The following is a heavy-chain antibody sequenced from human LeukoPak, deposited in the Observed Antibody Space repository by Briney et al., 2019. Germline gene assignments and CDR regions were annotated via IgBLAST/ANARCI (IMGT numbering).Heavy chain of an antibody. Sequence: GGSLRLSCTASGFTFSDYYMSWIRQAPGKGLEWVSYISSSGSTIYYADSVKGRFTISRDNAKNSLYLQMNSLRAEDTAVYYCAKDPGYSSSWHQPGTYFDYWGQGTLVTVSS. V-gene: IGHV3-11*01. D-gene: IGHD6-13*01. CDR1: GFTFSDYY. CDR3: AKDPGYSSSWHQPGTYFDY. CDR2: ISSSGSTI. J-gene: IGHJ4*02.